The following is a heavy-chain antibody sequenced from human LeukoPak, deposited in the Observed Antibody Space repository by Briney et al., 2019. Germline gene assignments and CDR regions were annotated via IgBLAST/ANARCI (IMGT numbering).Heavy chain of an antibody. CDR2: IYHSGST. CDR1: GYSISSGYY. D-gene: IGHD6-6*01. J-gene: IGHJ4*02. V-gene: IGHV4-38-2*02. CDR3: ERERSGSSDY. Sequence: SETLSLTCAVSGYSISSGYYWGWIRQPPGKGLEWIGSIYHSGSTYYNPSLKSRVTISVDTSKNQFSLKLSSVTATDAAIYYCERERSGSSDYWGQGTLVSVSS.